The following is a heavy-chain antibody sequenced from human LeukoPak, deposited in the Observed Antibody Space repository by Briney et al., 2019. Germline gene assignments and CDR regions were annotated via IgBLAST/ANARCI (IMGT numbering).Heavy chain of an antibody. CDR2: ISSSSSYI. CDR3: ARGRPTVSVDY. V-gene: IGHV3-21*01. CDR1: GVTFSSYS. D-gene: IGHD4-17*01. Sequence: GGSLRLSCAASGVTFSSYSMNWVRQAPGKGLEWVSSISSSSSYIYYADSVKGRFTISRDNAKNSLYLQMNSLRAEDTAVYYCARGRPTVSVDYWGQGTLVTVSS. J-gene: IGHJ4*02.